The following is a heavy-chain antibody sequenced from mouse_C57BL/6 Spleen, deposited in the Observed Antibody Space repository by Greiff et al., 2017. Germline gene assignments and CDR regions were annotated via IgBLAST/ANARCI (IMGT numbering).Heavy chain of an antibody. CDR1: GYTFTSYW. CDR3: ARGGYYGNYYFDY. CDR2: IDPSDSYT. Sequence: VKLMESGAELVMPGASVKLSCKASGYTFTSYWMHWVKQRPGQGLEWIGEIDPSDSYTNYNQKFKGKSTLTVDKSSSTAYMQLSSLTSEDSAVYYCARGGYYGNYYFDYWGQGTTLTVSS. D-gene: IGHD2-1*01. V-gene: IGHV1-69*01. J-gene: IGHJ2*01.